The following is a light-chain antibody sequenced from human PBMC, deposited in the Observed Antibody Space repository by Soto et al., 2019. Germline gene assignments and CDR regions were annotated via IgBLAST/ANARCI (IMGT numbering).Light chain of an antibody. V-gene: IGLV2-14*03. CDR2: DVS. J-gene: IGLJ1*01. CDR3: SSYTTSNTRQIV. CDR1: SSDVGGYNY. Sequence: QSALTQPASVSGSPGQSITISCTGTSSDVGGYNYVSWYQHHPGKAPKLLIYDVSNRPSGISNRFSGSKSDNTASLTISGLQPEXEADYYCSSYTTSNTRQIVFGTGTRSPS.